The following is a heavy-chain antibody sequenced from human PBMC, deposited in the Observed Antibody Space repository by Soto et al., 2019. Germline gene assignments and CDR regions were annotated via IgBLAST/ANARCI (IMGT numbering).Heavy chain of an antibody. Sequence: QVQLVQSGAEVKKPGSSVKVSCKASGGTFSSYTISCVRQAPGQGLEWMVRIIPILGIANYAQKFQGRVTITADKSTSTTYMELRRLRSEETAVYYCARGTGWSGSYVGCSNFQHWGQGTLVTVSS. CDR3: ARGTGWSGSYVGCSNFQH. CDR1: GGTFSSYT. D-gene: IGHD1-26*01. V-gene: IGHV1-69*02. J-gene: IGHJ1*01. CDR2: IIPILGIA.